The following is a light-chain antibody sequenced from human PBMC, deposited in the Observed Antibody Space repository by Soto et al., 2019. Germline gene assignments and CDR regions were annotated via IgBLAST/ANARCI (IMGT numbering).Light chain of an antibody. CDR1: QSVGSY. J-gene: IGKJ1*01. Sequence: EIVLTQSPATLSLSPGERATLSCRASQSVGSYFAWYQQKPGQAPRLLIYDASNRATGIPARFSGSESGTDFTLTISSLEPEDFAVYYCQQRGNWPLTFGQGTKVEIK. V-gene: IGKV3-11*01. CDR3: QQRGNWPLT. CDR2: DAS.